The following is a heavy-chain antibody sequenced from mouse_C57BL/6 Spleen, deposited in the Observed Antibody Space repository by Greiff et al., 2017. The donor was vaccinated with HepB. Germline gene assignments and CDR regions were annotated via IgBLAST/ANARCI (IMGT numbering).Heavy chain of an antibody. D-gene: IGHD2-4*01. Sequence: QVQLQQPGAELVKPGASVKLSCKASGYTFTSYWMHWVKQRPGRGLEWIGRIDPNSGGTKYTEKFKSKATLTVDKPSSTAYMQLSSLTSEDSAVYYCARPHYDYDGGDAKDYWGQGTSVTVSS. CDR2: IDPNSGGT. J-gene: IGHJ4*01. CDR1: GYTFTSYW. V-gene: IGHV1-72*01. CDR3: ARPHYDYDGGDAKDY.